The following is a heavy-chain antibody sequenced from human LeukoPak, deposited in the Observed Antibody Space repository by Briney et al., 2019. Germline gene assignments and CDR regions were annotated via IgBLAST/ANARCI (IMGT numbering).Heavy chain of an antibody. V-gene: IGHV1-18*01. Sequence: GASVKVSCKASGYTFTSYDISWVRQAPGQGLEWMGWISAYNGNTNYAQKLQGRVTMTTDTSTSTAYMELRSLRSDATAVYYCARDQLPDIVVVLNYYYGMVVWGQGATVTVSS. J-gene: IGHJ6*01. D-gene: IGHD2-2*01. CDR2: ISAYNGNT. CDR1: GYTFTSYD. CDR3: ARDQLPDIVVVLNYYYGMVV.